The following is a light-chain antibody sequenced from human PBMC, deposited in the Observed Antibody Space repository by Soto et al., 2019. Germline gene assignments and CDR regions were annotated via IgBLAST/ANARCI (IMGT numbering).Light chain of an antibody. J-gene: IGKJ1*01. CDR1: QSIANW. CDR3: QQYESYPWT. Sequence: DIQMTQSPSTLSASVKDSVTITCRASQSIANWLAWYQQKPGKAPKLLIYQASILESGVPSRFSGSGSGTEFTLTISSLQPDDFATYFCQQYESYPWTFGPGTKVEIK. V-gene: IGKV1-5*03. CDR2: QAS.